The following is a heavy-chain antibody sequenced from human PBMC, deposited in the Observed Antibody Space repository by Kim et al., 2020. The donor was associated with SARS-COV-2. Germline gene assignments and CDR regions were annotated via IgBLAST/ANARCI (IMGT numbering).Heavy chain of an antibody. CDR3: ARDQYYDSSGFFDY. Sequence: GGSLRLSCAASGFTFSSYGMHWVRQAPGKGLEWVAVILYDGSNKYYADSVKGRFTISRDNSKNTLYLQMNSLRAEDTAVYYCARDQYYDSSGFFDYWGQGTLVTVSS. D-gene: IGHD3-22*01. J-gene: IGHJ4*02. V-gene: IGHV3-33*05. CDR1: GFTFSSYG. CDR2: ILYDGSNK.